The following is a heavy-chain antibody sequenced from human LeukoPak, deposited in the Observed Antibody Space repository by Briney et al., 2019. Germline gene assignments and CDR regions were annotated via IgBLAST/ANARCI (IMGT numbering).Heavy chain of an antibody. CDR1: GLTFSYYS. CDR3: ARGGGDSGYDYDDF. J-gene: IGHJ4*02. CDR2: ISRSSTYT. Sequence: PGGSLRLSCAASGLTFSYYSMNWVRQSPGKGLEWVSSISRSSTYTYYADSLKGRIAISRDNSKNSLYLQMDSLRVEDTAVYYCARGGGDSGYDYDDFWGQGTLVTVSS. D-gene: IGHD5-12*01. V-gene: IGHV3-21*01.